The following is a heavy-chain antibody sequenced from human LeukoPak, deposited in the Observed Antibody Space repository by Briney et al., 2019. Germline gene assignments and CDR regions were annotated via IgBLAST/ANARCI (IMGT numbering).Heavy chain of an antibody. CDR1: GFTFSSYS. CDR2: ISSSSSYI. V-gene: IGHV3-21*01. CDR3: ARLAAAGQDY. Sequence: PGGSLRLSCAASGFTFSSYSMNWVRQAPGKGLEWVSSISSSSSYIYYADSVKGRFTISRDNAKKSLYLQMNSLRAEDTAVYYCARLAAAGQDYWGQGTLVTVSS. J-gene: IGHJ4*02. D-gene: IGHD6-13*01.